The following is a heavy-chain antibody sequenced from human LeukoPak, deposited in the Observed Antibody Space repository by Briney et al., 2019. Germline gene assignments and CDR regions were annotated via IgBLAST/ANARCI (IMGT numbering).Heavy chain of an antibody. CDR1: GFTFSSYA. D-gene: IGHD3-22*01. CDR3: AKDHSSGYTAFDY. CDR2: ISGSGGST. V-gene: IGHV3-23*01. Sequence: GGSLRLSCAASGFTFSSYAMSWVRQAPGKGLEWVSAISGSGGSTYYADSVKGRFTISRDNSKNTLYLQMNSLRAGDTAVYYCAKDHSSGYTAFDYWGQGTLVTVSS. J-gene: IGHJ4*02.